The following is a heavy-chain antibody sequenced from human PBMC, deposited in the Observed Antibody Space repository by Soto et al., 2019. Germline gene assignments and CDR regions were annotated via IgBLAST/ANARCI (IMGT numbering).Heavy chain of an antibody. D-gene: IGHD3-22*01. J-gene: IGHJ4*02. CDR3: ARDGYYADSSGSKDDGFDY. CDR2: IYYGGST. Sequence: SETLSLTCTVSGGSISSSSYYWGWIRQPPGKGLEWIGNIYYGGSTYYNPSLKSRVTISVDTSKNQFSLKLSSVTAADTAVYYCARDGYYADSSGSKDDGFDYWGQGTLVTVSS. V-gene: IGHV4-39*07. CDR1: GGSISSSSYY.